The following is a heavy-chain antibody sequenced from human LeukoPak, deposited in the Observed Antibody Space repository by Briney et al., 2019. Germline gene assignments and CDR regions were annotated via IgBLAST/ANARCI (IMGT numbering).Heavy chain of an antibody. CDR1: GYTSTSYD. D-gene: IGHD2-2*01. CDR3: ARVVVVPAAPDWFDP. Sequence: GASVKVSCKASGYTSTSYDINWVRQATGQGLEWMGWINPNSGGTNYAQKFQGRVTMTRDMSISTAYMELSRLRSDDTAVYYCARVVVVPAAPDWFDPWGQGTLVTVSS. V-gene: IGHV1-2*02. CDR2: INPNSGGT. J-gene: IGHJ5*02.